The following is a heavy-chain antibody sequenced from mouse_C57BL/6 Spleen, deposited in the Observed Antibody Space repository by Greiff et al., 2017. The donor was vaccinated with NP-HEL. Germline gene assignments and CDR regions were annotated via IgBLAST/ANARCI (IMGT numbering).Heavy chain of an antibody. D-gene: IGHD2-1*01. Sequence: EVQGVESGGGLVKPGGSLKLSCAASGFTFSSYAMSWVRQTPEKRLEWVATISDGGSYTYYPDNVKGRFTISRDNAKNNLYLQMSHLKSEDTAMYYCASGYGNYPYWYFDVWGTGTTVTVSS. CDR1: GFTFSSYA. CDR2: ISDGGSYT. J-gene: IGHJ1*03. CDR3: ASGYGNYPYWYFDV. V-gene: IGHV5-4*01.